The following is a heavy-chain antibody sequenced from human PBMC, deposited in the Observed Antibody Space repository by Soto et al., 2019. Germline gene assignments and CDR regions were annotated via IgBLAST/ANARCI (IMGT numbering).Heavy chain of an antibody. J-gene: IGHJ4*02. CDR2: MNPNSGNT. D-gene: IGHD5-18*01. V-gene: IGHV1-8*01. Sequence: QVQLVQSGAEVKKPGASVKVSCKASGYTFTSYDINWVRQATGQGLEWMGWMNPNSGNTGYAQKFQGRVTMTRNTSISTAYMELSSLRSEDTAVYYCARGLRIQLWGGSYFYFDYWGQGTLVTVSS. CDR1: GYTFTSYD. CDR3: ARGLRIQLWGGSYFYFDY.